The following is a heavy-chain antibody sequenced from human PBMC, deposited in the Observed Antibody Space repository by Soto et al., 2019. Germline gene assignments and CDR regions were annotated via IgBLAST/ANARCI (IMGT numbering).Heavy chain of an antibody. CDR1: GGSISSGGYY. D-gene: IGHD3-10*01. CDR3: ASWFFGRASGYMDV. J-gene: IGHJ6*03. V-gene: IGHV4-31*03. CDR2: IYYSGST. Sequence: PSETLSLTCTVSGGSISSGGYYWSWIRQHPGKGLEWIGYIYYSGSTYYNPSLKSRVTISVDTSKNQFSLKLSSVTAADTAVYYCASWFFGRASGYMDVWGKGTTVTVSS.